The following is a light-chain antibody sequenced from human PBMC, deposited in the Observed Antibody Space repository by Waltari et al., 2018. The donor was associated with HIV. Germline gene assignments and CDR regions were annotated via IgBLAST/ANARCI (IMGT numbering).Light chain of an antibody. V-gene: IGLV2-8*01. CDR3: SSYAGSNNLL. Sequence: QSALTQPPSASGSPGQSVTISCTGNSSDVGGYNYVSWYQQHPGKAPKLMIYEVTKRPSGVPDRVSGSKSGNTASLTVSVLQAEDEADYYCSSYAGSNNLLFGGGTKLTVL. J-gene: IGLJ2*01. CDR2: EVT. CDR1: SSDVGGYNY.